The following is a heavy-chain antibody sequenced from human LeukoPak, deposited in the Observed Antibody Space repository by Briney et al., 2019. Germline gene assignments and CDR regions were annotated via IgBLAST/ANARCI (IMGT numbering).Heavy chain of an antibody. Sequence: GGSLRLSCAASGFIFSSYWMHWVRQKPGEGPLWLSRINGDGTSTAYAYSVQRRFIISRDNAKNTLYLQMNSLRVDDTAVYYCTRQWYTPSDYWGQGTVVTVSS. D-gene: IGHD6-19*01. CDR1: GFIFSSYW. J-gene: IGHJ4*02. CDR3: TRQWYTPSDY. V-gene: IGHV3-74*03. CDR2: INGDGTST.